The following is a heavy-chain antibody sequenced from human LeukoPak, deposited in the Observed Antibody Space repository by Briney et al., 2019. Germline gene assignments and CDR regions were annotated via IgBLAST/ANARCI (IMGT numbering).Heavy chain of an antibody. Sequence: PSETLSLTCTVSGGSVSSFYWSWIRQPPGKGLEWIGYIFHSGSTSYNPSLQSRVSITSDRSKNQFSLSLGSVTDADTAVYYCARSTGDSYGYPRYYFYMDVWGKGTTVTVSS. CDR1: GGSVSSFY. CDR3: ARSTGDSYGYPRYYFYMDV. V-gene: IGHV4-59*02. D-gene: IGHD5-18*01. J-gene: IGHJ6*03. CDR2: IFHSGST.